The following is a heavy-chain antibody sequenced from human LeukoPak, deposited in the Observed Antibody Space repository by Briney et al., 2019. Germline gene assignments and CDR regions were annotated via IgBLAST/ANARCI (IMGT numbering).Heavy chain of an antibody. Sequence: SETLSLTCTVSGGSISSYYWSWIRQPPGKGLEWIGYIYYSGSTNCNPSLKSRVTISVDTSKNQFSLKLSSVTAADTAVYYCAAYYDFWSGYYYWGQGTLVTVSS. D-gene: IGHD3-3*01. CDR1: GGSISSYY. J-gene: IGHJ4*02. CDR3: AAYYDFWSGYYY. CDR2: IYYSGST. V-gene: IGHV4-59*01.